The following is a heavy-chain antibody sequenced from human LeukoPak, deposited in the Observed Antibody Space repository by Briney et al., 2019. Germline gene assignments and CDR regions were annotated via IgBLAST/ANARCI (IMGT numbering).Heavy chain of an antibody. D-gene: IGHD6-13*01. V-gene: IGHV3-7*01. Sequence: GGSLRLSCADSGFTFNKYCMSWVRQAPGKGLEWIANIDQDGSTKYYLGSVKGRFTISRDNAKSSVYLQMNSLRVEDTGLYYCARGLATAAAYWGQGIVVTVSS. CDR3: ARGLATAAAY. CDR1: GFTFNKYC. CDR2: IDQDGSTK. J-gene: IGHJ4*02.